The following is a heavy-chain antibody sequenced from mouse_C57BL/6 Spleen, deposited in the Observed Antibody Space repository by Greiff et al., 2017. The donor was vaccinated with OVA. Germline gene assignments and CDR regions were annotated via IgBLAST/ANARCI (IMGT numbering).Heavy chain of an antibody. J-gene: IGHJ3*01. V-gene: IGHV1-59*01. CDR1: GYTFTSYW. D-gene: IGHD2-3*01. CDR3: ARWDDGYDWFAY. Sequence: VKLQQPGAELVRPGTSVKLSCKASGYTFTSYWMHWVKQRPGQGLEWIGVIDPSDSYTNYNQKFKGKATLTVDTSSSTAYMQLSSLTSEDSAVYYFARWDDGYDWFAYWGQGTLVTVSA. CDR2: IDPSDSYT.